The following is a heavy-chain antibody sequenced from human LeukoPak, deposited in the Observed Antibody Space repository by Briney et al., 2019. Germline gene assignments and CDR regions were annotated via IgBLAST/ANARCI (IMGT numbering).Heavy chain of an antibody. D-gene: IGHD3-10*01. V-gene: IGHV3-21*01. CDR3: AGTYGSGSYPNF. CDR1: GFTFSNYY. CDR2: ISSSSSYI. J-gene: IGHJ4*02. Sequence: GGSLRLSWAASGFTFSNYYINWVRQAAGKGLEWVSSISSSSSYISYADSVKGRFAISRDNAKNSLYLQMYSLRAEDTAVYYCAGTYGSGSYPNFWGQGTLVTVSS.